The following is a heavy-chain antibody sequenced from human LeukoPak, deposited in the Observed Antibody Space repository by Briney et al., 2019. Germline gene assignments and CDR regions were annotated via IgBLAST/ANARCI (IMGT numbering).Heavy chain of an antibody. V-gene: IGHV1-58*02. CDR2: IVVGSGNT. CDR1: GFTFTSSA. CDR3: AKKGVVVTIRREK. D-gene: IGHD3-22*01. Sequence: GASVKVSCKASGFTFTSSAMQWVRQARGQRLEWIGWIVVGSGNTNYAQKFQERVTITRDMSTSTAYMELSSLRAEDTAVYYCAKKGVVVTIRREKWGQGTLVTVSS. J-gene: IGHJ4*02.